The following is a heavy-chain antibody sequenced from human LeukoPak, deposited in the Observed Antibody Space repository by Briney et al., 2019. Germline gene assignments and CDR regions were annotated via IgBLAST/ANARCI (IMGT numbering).Heavy chain of an antibody. D-gene: IGHD2-15*01. CDR3: AGDYQGPFEVDYYGMVV. CDR1: GGSISSGDYY. V-gene: IGHV4-30-4*01. Sequence: SQTLSLTCTVSGGSISSGDYYWSWIRHPPGKGLEWIGYIYYSGSTYYNPSLKSRVTISVDTSKNQFSLKLSSVTAADTAVYYCAGDYQGPFEVDYYGMVVWGQGTTVTVSS. J-gene: IGHJ6*02. CDR2: IYYSGST.